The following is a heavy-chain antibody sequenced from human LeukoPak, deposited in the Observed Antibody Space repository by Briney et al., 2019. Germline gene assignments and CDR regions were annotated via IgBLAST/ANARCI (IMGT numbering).Heavy chain of an antibody. CDR3: AGFTFFRGVITFDY. V-gene: IGHV4-34*01. CDR2: VDHSGGT. D-gene: IGHD3-10*01. CDR1: GGSFSGYY. Sequence: SETLSLTCAVYGGSFSGYYWSWIRQPPGKGLEWIGSVDHSGGTYYNPSLRSRVSISVDTSKNQFSLKLSSVTAADTAVYSCAGFTFFRGVITFDYWGQGTLVTVSS. J-gene: IGHJ4*02.